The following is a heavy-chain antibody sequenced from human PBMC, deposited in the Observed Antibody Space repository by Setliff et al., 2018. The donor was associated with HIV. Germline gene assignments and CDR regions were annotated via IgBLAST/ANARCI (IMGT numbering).Heavy chain of an antibody. CDR2: INHSGST. CDR3: ARSTVGAGASFP. V-gene: IGHV4-34*01. CDR1: GGSFSGYY. Sequence: SETLSLTCAVYGGSFSGYYWSWIRQPPGKGLEWIGEINHSGSTFKNPSLKSRVTISVDRSGNQFSLRLTSVTAADTAIYYCARSTVGAGASFPWGRGILVTVSS. D-gene: IGHD1-26*01. J-gene: IGHJ5*02.